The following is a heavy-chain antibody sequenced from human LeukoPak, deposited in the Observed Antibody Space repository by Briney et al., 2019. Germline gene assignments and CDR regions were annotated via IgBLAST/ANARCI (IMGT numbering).Heavy chain of an antibody. CDR2: IYHSGST. CDR3: ARRADCGGDCYSVFDY. Sequence: SGTLSLTCAVSGGSISSSNWWSWVRQPPGKGLEWIGEIYHSGSTYYNPSLKSRVTISVDTSKNQFSLKLSSVTAADTAVYYCARRADCGGDCYSVFDYWGQGTLVTVSS. D-gene: IGHD2-21*02. CDR1: GGSISSSNW. V-gene: IGHV4-4*02. J-gene: IGHJ4*02.